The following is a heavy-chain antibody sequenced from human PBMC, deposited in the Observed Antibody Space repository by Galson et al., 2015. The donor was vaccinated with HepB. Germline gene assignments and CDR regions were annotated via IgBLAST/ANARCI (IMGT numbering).Heavy chain of an antibody. Sequence: SVKVSCKASGGTFSSYAISWVRQAPGQGLGWMGGIIPIFGTANYAQKFQGRVTITADKSTSTAYMELSSLRSEDTAVYYCARASIAARLYYYYGMDVWGQGTTVTVSS. V-gene: IGHV1-69*06. D-gene: IGHD6-6*01. CDR2: IIPIFGTA. CDR1: GGTFSSYA. CDR3: ARASIAARLYYYYGMDV. J-gene: IGHJ6*02.